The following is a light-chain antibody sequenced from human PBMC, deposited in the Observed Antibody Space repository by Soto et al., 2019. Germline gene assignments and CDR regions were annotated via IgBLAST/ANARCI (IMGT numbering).Light chain of an antibody. V-gene: IGKV3-15*01. CDR3: QPYNNWPLT. CDR2: DTS. CDR1: QETGDT. J-gene: IGKJ4*01. Sequence: IVMTQSPATLSVSPGDRANLYCRARQETGDTLAWYQHKPDKTPRPHIYDTSTSATGVPTRFSGSRSGAEFTLTINSLQSEDFAVYYCQPYNNWPLTFGGGTKV.